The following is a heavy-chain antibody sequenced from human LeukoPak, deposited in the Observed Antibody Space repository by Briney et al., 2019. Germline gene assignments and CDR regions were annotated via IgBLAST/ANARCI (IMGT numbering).Heavy chain of an antibody. CDR2: IYYSGST. CDR3: ARDRGGDYD. V-gene: IGHV4-39*07. J-gene: IGHJ4*02. CDR1: GGSISSGGYY. D-gene: IGHD4-17*01. Sequence: SQTLSLTCAVSGGSISSGGYYWGWIRQPPGKGLEWIGSIYYSGSTYYNPSLKSRVTISVDTSKNQFSLKLSSVTAADTAVYYCARDRGGDYDWGQGTLVTVSS.